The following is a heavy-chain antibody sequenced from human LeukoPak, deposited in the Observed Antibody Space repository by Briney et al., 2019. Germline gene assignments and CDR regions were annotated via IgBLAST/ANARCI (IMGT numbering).Heavy chain of an antibody. CDR1: GFAFTSYY. V-gene: IGHV1-46*01. CDR2: INPSGSYT. CDR3: ARDNSGGSTWWFDP. Sequence: GASVKVSCKASGFAFTSYYMHWVRQAPGQGLEWMGIINPSGSYTSYAQKFQGRVTMTRDTSMSTVYMELSSLRSEDTAVYYCARDNSGGSTWWFDPWGQGTLVTVSS. J-gene: IGHJ5*02. D-gene: IGHD2-15*01.